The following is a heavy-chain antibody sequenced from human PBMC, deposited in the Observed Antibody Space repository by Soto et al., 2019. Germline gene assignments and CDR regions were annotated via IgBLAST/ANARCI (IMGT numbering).Heavy chain of an antibody. D-gene: IGHD2-21*02. J-gene: IGHJ4*02. V-gene: IGHV1-3*05. CDR2: INAGNGNT. CDR3: ARSIVVVTALDY. Sequence: QVQLVQSGAEEKKPGASVKVSCKASGYTVTSYAMHWVRQAPGQRLEWMGWINAGNGNTKYSQKFQGRVTITRDTAASTAYIELSSLRSEDTAVYYCARSIVVVTALDYWGQGTLVTVSS. CDR1: GYTVTSYA.